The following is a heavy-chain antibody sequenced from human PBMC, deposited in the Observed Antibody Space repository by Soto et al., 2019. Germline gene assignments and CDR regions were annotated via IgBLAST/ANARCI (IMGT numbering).Heavy chain of an antibody. J-gene: IGHJ5*02. CDR2: IYYSGST. V-gene: IGHV4-39*01. Sequence: VSLTWTVSGGAISSSSYYWGWILHPPGKGLEWIGSIYYSGSTYYNPSLKSRVTISVDTSKNQFSLKLSSVTAADTAVYYCARHVGYSSSSSHWFDPWGQGTLVTVSS. CDR1: GGAISSSSYY. CDR3: ARHVGYSSSSSHWFDP. D-gene: IGHD6-6*01.